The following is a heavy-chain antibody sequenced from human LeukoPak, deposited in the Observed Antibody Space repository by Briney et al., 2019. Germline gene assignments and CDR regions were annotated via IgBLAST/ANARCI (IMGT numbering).Heavy chain of an antibody. V-gene: IGHV3-74*01. Sequence: QSGGSLRLSCAASGFTFSSYWIHCVRQAPGKGLGWVSPLDSDGISTSYADSVKGRFTISRDNAKNTLYLQMNSLRAEDTAVYFCARAITGDTVSTFDPWGQGTLVTVSS. CDR1: GFTFSSYW. J-gene: IGHJ5*02. D-gene: IGHD2-2*01. CDR3: ARAITGDTVSTFDP. CDR2: LDSDGIST.